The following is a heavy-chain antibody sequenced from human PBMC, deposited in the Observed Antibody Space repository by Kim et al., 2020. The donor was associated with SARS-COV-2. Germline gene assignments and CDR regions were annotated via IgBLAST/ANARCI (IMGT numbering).Heavy chain of an antibody. D-gene: IGHD6-19*01. Sequence: SETLSLTCAVYGGSFSGYYWSWIRQPPGKGLEWIGEINHSGSTNYNPSLKSRVTISVDTSKNQFSLKLSSVTAADTAVYYCARGTRQWLVRGPYYYYMYVWGKGTTVTVSS. V-gene: IGHV4-34*01. J-gene: IGHJ6*03. CDR3: ARGTRQWLVRGPYYYYMYV. CDR1: GGSFSGYY. CDR2: INHSGST.